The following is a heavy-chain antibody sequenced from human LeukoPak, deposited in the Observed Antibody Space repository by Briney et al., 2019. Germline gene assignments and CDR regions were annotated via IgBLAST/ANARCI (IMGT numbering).Heavy chain of an antibody. J-gene: IGHJ5*02. CDR1: GGSISSYY. V-gene: IGHV4-59*04. CDR3: ARLNKPGWFDP. D-gene: IGHD1-14*01. Sequence: SETLSLTCTVSGGSISSYYWSWIRQPPGKGLEWIGNIYYSGSTYYNPSLKSRLTISVDTSKNQFSLKLTSVTAADTAVYYCARLNKPGWFDPWGQGTLVTVSS. CDR2: IYYSGST.